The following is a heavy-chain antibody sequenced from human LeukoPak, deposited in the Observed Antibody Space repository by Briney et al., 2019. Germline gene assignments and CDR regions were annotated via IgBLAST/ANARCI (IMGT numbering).Heavy chain of an antibody. D-gene: IGHD4-11*01. J-gene: IGHJ4*02. Sequence: GGSLRLSCGASGFTFTHHAMHWVRQAPGKGLEWVAVIGSDATNKYYADSVKGRFAISRDDSNNMVYLQMNSLRVEDTAVYYCARDVQRGFDYTNSLDYWGQGTLVTVSS. CDR1: GFTFTHHA. CDR2: IGSDATNK. CDR3: ARDVQRGFDYTNSLDY. V-gene: IGHV3-33*01.